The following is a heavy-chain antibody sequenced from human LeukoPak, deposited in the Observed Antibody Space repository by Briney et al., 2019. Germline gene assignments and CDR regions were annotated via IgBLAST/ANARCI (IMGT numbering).Heavy chain of an antibody. CDR2: IYSGGST. CDR1: GFTFSSYG. Sequence: GGSLRLSCAASGFTFSSYGMSWVRQAPGKGLEWVSVIYSGGSTYYADSVKGRFTISRDNSKNTLYLQMNSLRAEDTAVYYCARELYYYDSSGYPRNDAFDIWGQGTMVTVSS. D-gene: IGHD3-22*01. V-gene: IGHV3-53*01. CDR3: ARELYYYDSSGYPRNDAFDI. J-gene: IGHJ3*02.